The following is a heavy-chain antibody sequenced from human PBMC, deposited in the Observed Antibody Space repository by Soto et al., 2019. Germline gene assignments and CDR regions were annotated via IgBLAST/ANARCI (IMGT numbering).Heavy chain of an antibody. CDR3: AVTNEGLDY. Sequence: PSETLSLTCAVYGGSFSCYYWSWIRQPPGKGLEWIGEINHSGSTNYNPSLKSRVTISVDTSKNQFSLKLSSVTAADTAVYYCAVTNEGLDYWGQGTLVTVSS. J-gene: IGHJ4*02. D-gene: IGHD1-1*01. V-gene: IGHV4-34*01. CDR1: GGSFSCYY. CDR2: INHSGST.